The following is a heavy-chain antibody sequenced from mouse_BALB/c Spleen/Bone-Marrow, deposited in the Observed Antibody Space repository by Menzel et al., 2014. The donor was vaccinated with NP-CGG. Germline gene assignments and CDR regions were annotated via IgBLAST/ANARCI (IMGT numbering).Heavy chain of an antibody. V-gene: IGHV14-3*02. Sequence: EVKLMESGAELVKPGDSVKLSCTASGFNIKDTYMHWVKQRPEQGLEWIGRIDPAHGNTKYDPKFQGKATITADTSSNTAYLQLSSVTSEDTAVYYCARYYYAIFFMGQGPSVTAFS. CDR3: ARYYYAIFF. J-gene: IGHJ4*01. CDR2: IDPAHGNT. CDR1: GFNIKDTY.